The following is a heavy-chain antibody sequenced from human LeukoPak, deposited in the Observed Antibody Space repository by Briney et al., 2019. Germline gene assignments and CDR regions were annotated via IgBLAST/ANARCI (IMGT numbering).Heavy chain of an antibody. CDR2: FNPSSSST. J-gene: IGHJ4*02. CDR3: ARVNAGPDH. CDR1: GYSFIRFY. D-gene: IGHD2-2*01. Sequence: ASVKVSCKTSGYSFIRFYIHWVRQAPGQGLEWMGIFNPSSSSTNYAQKFQGRVTMTRDTPISTAYMELSRLKSDDTAVYYCARVNAGPDHWGQGTLVTVSS. V-gene: IGHV1-46*01.